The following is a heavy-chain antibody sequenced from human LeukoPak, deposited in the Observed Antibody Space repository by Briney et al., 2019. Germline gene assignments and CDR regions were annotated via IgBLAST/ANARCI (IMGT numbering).Heavy chain of an antibody. J-gene: IGHJ4*02. Sequence: GSSVKVSCKASGGTFSSYAISWVRQAPGQGLEWMGVIIPIFGTANYAQKFQGRVTITADESTSTAYMELSSLRSEDTAVYYCAREGYSGYDFLGYFDYWGQGTLVTVSS. V-gene: IGHV1-69*01. CDR2: IIPIFGTA. D-gene: IGHD5-12*01. CDR1: GGTFSSYA. CDR3: AREGYSGYDFLGYFDY.